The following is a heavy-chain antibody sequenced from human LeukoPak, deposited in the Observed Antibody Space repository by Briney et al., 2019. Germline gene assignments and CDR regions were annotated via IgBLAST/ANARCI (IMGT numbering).Heavy chain of an antibody. CDR1: GGSISSYY. Sequence: SETLSLTCTVSGGSISSYYCSWIRQPAGKGLEWIGRIYTSGSTNYNPSLKSRVTMSVDTSKNQFSLKLSSVTAADTAVYYCASSYYGSGSYYNVRGPYYFDYWGQGTLVTVSS. CDR2: IYTSGST. V-gene: IGHV4-4*07. CDR3: ASSYYGSGSYYNVRGPYYFDY. D-gene: IGHD3-10*01. J-gene: IGHJ4*02.